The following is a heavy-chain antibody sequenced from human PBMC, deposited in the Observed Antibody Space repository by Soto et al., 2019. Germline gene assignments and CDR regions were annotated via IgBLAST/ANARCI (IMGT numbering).Heavy chain of an antibody. D-gene: IGHD3-10*01. J-gene: IGHJ4*02. Sequence: SETLSLTCTVSGGSISSYYWSWIRQPPGKGLEWIGYIYYSGSTNYNPSLKSRVTISVDTSKNQFSLKLSSVTAADTAVYYCARNGLLWFGELFPPFDYWGQGTLVTVSS. CDR2: IYYSGST. CDR3: ARNGLLWFGELFPPFDY. CDR1: GGSISSYY. V-gene: IGHV4-59*01.